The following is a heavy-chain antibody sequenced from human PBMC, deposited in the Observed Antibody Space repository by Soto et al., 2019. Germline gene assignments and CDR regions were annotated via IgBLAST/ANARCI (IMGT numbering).Heavy chain of an antibody. V-gene: IGHV4-59*01. J-gene: IGHJ6*03. Sequence: SETLSLTCTVSGGSISSYYWSWIRQPPGKGLEWIGYIYYSGSTNYNPSLKSRVTISVDTSKNQFSLKLSSVTAADTAVYYCARSVFYYYYMDVWGKGTTVTVSS. CDR1: GGSISSYY. CDR3: ARSVFYYYYMDV. CDR2: IYYSGST.